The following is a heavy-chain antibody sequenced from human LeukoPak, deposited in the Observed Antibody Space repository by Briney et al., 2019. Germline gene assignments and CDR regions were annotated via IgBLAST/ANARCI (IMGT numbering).Heavy chain of an antibody. CDR1: GGSISSYY. V-gene: IGHV4-59*01. CDR3: ARSLNDAFDI. CDR2: IYYSGST. Sequence: SETLSLTCTVSGGSISSYYWSWIRQPPGKGLERIGYIYYSGSTNYNPSLKSRVTISVDTSKNQFSLKLSSVTAADTAVYYCARSLNDAFDIWGQGTMVTVSS. J-gene: IGHJ3*02.